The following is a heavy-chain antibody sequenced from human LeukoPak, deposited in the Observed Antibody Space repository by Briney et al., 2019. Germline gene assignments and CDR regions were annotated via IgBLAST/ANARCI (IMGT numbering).Heavy chain of an antibody. Sequence: PGGSLRLSCAASGFTFSSYWMTWVRQAPGKGLEWVANIKEDGSEKYYVDSVKGRFTISRDNAKNSLFLQMDSLRAEDTAVYYCARGRFGVVVVATSFYYFDYWGQGTLVTVSS. V-gene: IGHV3-7*01. D-gene: IGHD2-15*01. CDR3: ARGRFGVVVVATSFYYFDY. CDR1: GFTFSSYW. J-gene: IGHJ4*02. CDR2: IKEDGSEK.